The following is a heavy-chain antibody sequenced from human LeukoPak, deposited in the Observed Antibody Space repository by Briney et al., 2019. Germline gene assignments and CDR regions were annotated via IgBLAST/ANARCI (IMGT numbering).Heavy chain of an antibody. J-gene: IGHJ4*02. V-gene: IGHV3-74*01. D-gene: IGHD2-21*02. CDR1: GFTFSTYF. Sequence: AGGSLRLSCAASGFTFSTYFMHCVRQAPGKGLVWVSRINGDGISTTYADSVMGRFTISRDNAKNSLYMQMNSLRAEDTAVYYCARDGRCGGDCYASWGQGTLVTVSS. CDR3: ARDGRCGGDCYAS. CDR2: INGDGIST.